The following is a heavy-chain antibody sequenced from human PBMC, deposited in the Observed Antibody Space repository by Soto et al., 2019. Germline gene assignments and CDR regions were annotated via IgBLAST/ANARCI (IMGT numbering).Heavy chain of an antibody. D-gene: IGHD3-10*01. Sequence: EVQLLESGGGSVQPGGSLRLSCAASGFTFSNYAMTWVRQAPGKGLEWVSTMSGTAGNTYYADSVKGRFTISRDNSKNTLYLQMNSLRAEDMAVYYCAKKYYFGSGSYVFYFDYWGQGTLVTVSS. CDR3: AKKYYFGSGSYVFYFDY. J-gene: IGHJ4*02. CDR2: MSGTAGNT. CDR1: GFTFSNYA. V-gene: IGHV3-23*01.